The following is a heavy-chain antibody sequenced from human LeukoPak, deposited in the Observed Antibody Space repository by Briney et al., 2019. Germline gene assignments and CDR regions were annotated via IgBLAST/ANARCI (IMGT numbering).Heavy chain of an antibody. Sequence: PAETLSLTCAVYGGSFRGYYWSWIRQPPGKGREWIGEINHSGSNNYNTSRKSRVNISVDTSKTQFSLKLSSVTAADTAVYYCARGVIAAAGRKFDYWGQGTLVTVSS. CDR3: ARGVIAAAGRKFDY. V-gene: IGHV4-34*01. CDR2: INHSGSN. J-gene: IGHJ4*02. CDR1: GGSFRGYY. D-gene: IGHD6-13*01.